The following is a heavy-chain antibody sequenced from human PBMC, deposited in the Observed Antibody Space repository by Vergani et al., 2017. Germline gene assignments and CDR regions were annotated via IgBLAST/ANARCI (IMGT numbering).Heavy chain of an antibody. D-gene: IGHD1-26*01. J-gene: IGHJ6*02. CDR3: TTHPSYCGDGSCYWLRDHHYSGKDV. Sequence: VHLVESGGGVVQPGRSLRLSCVASGFSFRNAWMNWVRRTPGQGLEWVGRIKSTFDRGTTDYAAAVKGRFTISRDDSKNTLFLQMNGLKTEDIGVYYCTTHPSYCGDGSCYWLRDHHYSGKDVWGQGATVTV. CDR2: IKSTFDRGTT. V-gene: IGHV3-15*07. CDR1: GFSFRNAW.